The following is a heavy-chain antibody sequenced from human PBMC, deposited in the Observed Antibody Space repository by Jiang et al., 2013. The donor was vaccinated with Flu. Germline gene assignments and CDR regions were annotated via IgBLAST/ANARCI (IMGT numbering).Heavy chain of an antibody. V-gene: IGHV2-70*04. Sequence: KPTQTLTLTCTFSGFSLSTSGMRVSWIRQPPGKALEWLARIDWDDDKYYSTSLKTRLTISKDTSKNQVVLTMTNMDPVDTATYYCARTRQDVGGNGEFDSWGQGTLVTVSS. CDR1: GFSLSTSGMR. J-gene: IGHJ4*02. D-gene: IGHD4-23*01. CDR3: ARTRQDVGGNGEFDS. CDR2: IDWDDDK.